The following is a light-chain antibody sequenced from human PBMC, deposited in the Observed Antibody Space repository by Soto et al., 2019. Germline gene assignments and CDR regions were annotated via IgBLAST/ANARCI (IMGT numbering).Light chain of an antibody. Sequence: IVLTQSPGTLSLSPGERATLSCRASQSVSSSYLAWYQQKPGQAPRLLIYGASSRATGIPDRFSGSGSGTDFTLTISRLEPEEFAVYYCQQYGSSLPWTFGQGTKVDIK. J-gene: IGKJ1*01. V-gene: IGKV3-20*01. CDR3: QQYGSSLPWT. CDR2: GAS. CDR1: QSVSSSY.